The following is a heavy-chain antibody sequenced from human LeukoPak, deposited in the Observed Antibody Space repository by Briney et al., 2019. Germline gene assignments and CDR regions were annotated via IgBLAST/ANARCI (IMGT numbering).Heavy chain of an antibody. Sequence: GRSLRLSCAASGFTFSSYAMHWVRQAPGKGLEWVALISYDGSNKYHADSVKGRFTISRDNSKNTLYVQMNSLRAEDTAVYYCARDLEYYDRSGYYPDFWGQGTLVTVSS. CDR3: ARDLEYYDRSGYYPDF. J-gene: IGHJ4*02. CDR2: ISYDGSNK. D-gene: IGHD3-22*01. CDR1: GFTFSSYA. V-gene: IGHV3-30-3*01.